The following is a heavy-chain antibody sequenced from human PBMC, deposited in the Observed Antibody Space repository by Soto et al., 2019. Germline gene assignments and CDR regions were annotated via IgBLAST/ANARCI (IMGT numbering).Heavy chain of an antibody. CDR2: INAGNGNT. D-gene: IGHD3-9*01. J-gene: IGHJ5*02. V-gene: IGHV1-3*01. Sequence: QVQLVQSGAEVKKPGASVKVSCKASGYTFTSYAMHWVRQAPGQRLEWMGWINAGNGNTKYSQKFQGRVTITRDTSASTAYMELSSLRSEDTAVYYCAPHYDILTGYSNWFDPWGQGTLVTVSS. CDR3: APHYDILTGYSNWFDP. CDR1: GYTFTSYA.